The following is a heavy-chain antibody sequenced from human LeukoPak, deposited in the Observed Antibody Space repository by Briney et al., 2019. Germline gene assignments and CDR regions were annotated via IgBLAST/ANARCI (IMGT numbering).Heavy chain of an antibody. CDR3: ARGSSGFDP. Sequence: SETLSLTCTVSGGSISSYYWSWIRQPPGKGLEWIGYIYYSGSTNYNPSLKSRVTISVDTSKNQFSLKLSSVTAADTAVYYCARGSSGFDPWGQGTLVTVSS. V-gene: IGHV4-59*12. D-gene: IGHD6-19*01. J-gene: IGHJ5*02. CDR1: GGSISSYY. CDR2: IYYSGST.